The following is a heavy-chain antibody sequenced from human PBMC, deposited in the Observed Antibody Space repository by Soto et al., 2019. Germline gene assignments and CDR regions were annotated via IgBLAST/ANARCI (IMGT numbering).Heavy chain of an antibody. D-gene: IGHD2-15*01. V-gene: IGHV3-74*01. CDR2: INGDGDYT. J-gene: IGHJ4*02. CDR1: GFSFSSYW. CDR3: ARERGGYSSDF. Sequence: GGSLRLSCAASGFSFSSYWMHWLRQVPGKGLVWVSRINGDGDYTNYADSVKGRFTISRDNAKNTLYLQMNSLRAEDTAVYYCARERGGYSSDFWGQGTLVTVS.